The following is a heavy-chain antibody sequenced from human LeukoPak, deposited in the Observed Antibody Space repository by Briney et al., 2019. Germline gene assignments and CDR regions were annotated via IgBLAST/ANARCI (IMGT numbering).Heavy chain of an antibody. CDR3: ARGRYGWLPFDY. Sequence: PSETLSLTCTVSGGSINSYYWGWIRQPPGKGLEWIGYIYYSGGTNYNPSLKSRVTISVDTSKNQFTLKLSSVTAADTAVYYCARGRYGWLPFDYWGQGTLVTVSS. J-gene: IGHJ4*02. D-gene: IGHD3-16*01. V-gene: IGHV4-59*01. CDR2: IYYSGGT. CDR1: GGSINSYY.